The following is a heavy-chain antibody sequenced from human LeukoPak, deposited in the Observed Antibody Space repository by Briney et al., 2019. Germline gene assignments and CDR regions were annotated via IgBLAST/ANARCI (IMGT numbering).Heavy chain of an antibody. CDR3: ARGPHGDYDPYPFDY. V-gene: IGHV1-18*01. Sequence: ASVKVSCTASGYTFTSYGISWVRQAPGQGLEWMGWISAYNGNTNYAQKLQGRVNMTTDTSTSTAYMELRSLRSDDTAVYYCARGPHGDYDPYPFDYWGQGTLVTVSS. J-gene: IGHJ4*02. CDR2: ISAYNGNT. D-gene: IGHD4-17*01. CDR1: GYTFTSYG.